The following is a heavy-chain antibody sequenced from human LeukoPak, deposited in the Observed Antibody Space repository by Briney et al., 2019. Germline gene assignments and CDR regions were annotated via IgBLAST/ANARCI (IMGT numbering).Heavy chain of an antibody. Sequence: GASVKVSCKASGGTFSSYAISWVRQAPGQGLEWMGGIIPIFGTANYAQKFQGRVTITADESTSTAYMELSSLRSEDTAVYYCARGLEWFGEFCYGMDVWGKGTTVTVSS. V-gene: IGHV1-69*13. CDR3: ARGLEWFGEFCYGMDV. J-gene: IGHJ6*04. CDR1: GGTFSSYA. CDR2: IIPIFGTA. D-gene: IGHD3-10*01.